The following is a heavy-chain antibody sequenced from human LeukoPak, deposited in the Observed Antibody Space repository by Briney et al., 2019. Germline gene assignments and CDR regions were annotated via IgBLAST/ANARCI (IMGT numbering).Heavy chain of an antibody. CDR2: ISISSTYI. CDR3: ARRRSSWENYYYMDV. J-gene: IGHJ6*03. V-gene: IGHV3-21*01. D-gene: IGHD6-13*01. CDR1: GFTFSSFD. Sequence: GGSLRLSCAASGFTFSSFDMNWVRQAPGKGLEWVSSISISSTYIYYADSVKGRFTISRDNAKSSLYLQMNNLRAEDTAVYYCARRRSSWENYYYMDVWGKGTTVTVSS.